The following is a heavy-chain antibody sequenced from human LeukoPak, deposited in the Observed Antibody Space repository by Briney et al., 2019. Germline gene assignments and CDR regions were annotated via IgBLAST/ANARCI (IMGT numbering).Heavy chain of an antibody. J-gene: IGHJ3*02. CDR1: GGSISSYY. D-gene: IGHD3-10*01. CDR2: IYYSGST. Sequence: ETLSLTCTVSGGSISSYYWSWIRQPPGKGLEWIGYIYYSGSTNYNPSLKSRVTISVDTSKNQFSLKLSSVTAADTAVYYCARVGVHHDAFDIWGQGTMVTVSS. CDR3: ARVGVHHDAFDI. V-gene: IGHV4-59*01.